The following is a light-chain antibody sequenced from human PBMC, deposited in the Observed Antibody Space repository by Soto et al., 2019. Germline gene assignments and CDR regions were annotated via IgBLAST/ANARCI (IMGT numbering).Light chain of an antibody. J-gene: IGKJ2*03. CDR1: QSVNSF. CDR3: QQRDNWPS. Sequence: EIVLTQSPATLSLSPGERATLSCRASQSVNSFLAWYQQKPGQPPRLLIYDASNRATGIPARFSGGGSGTDFTLTISSLEPEDFAVYYCQQRDNWPSFGQGTKLEIK. V-gene: IGKV3-11*01. CDR2: DAS.